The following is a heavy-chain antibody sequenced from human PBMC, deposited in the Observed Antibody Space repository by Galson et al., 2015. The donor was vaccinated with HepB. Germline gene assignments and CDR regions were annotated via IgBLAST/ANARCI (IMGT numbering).Heavy chain of an antibody. V-gene: IGHV1-3*01. CDR3: ARSGFCSSTTCYGDLDY. CDR2: INAGTGNT. D-gene: IGHD2-2*01. CDR1: GFTFTRYA. J-gene: IGHJ4*02. Sequence: SVKVSCKASGFTFTRYAMHWVRQAPGQRLEWMGWINAGTGNTKYSQHFQGRVTITRDTSASTAYMELSSLRSEDTAVYYCARSGFCSSTTCYGDLDYWGQGTLVTVSS.